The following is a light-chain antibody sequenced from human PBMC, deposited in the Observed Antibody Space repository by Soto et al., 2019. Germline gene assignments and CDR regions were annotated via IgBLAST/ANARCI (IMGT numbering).Light chain of an antibody. Sequence: DIQMTQSPSSLSASVGDRVTITCRASSGIGTYLAWYQQKPGKVPKLLIYAASTLQAGVPSRFSGSGSGTDFTLTISSLQPEDVATYYCQKYNDAPWTFGQGTKVEVK. CDR3: QKYNDAPWT. CDR1: SGIGTY. V-gene: IGKV1-27*01. CDR2: AAS. J-gene: IGKJ1*01.